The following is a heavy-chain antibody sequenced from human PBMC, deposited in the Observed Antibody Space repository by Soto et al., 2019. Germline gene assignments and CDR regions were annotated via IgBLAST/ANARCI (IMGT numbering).Heavy chain of an antibody. J-gene: IGHJ6*02. CDR1: GFTFSSYG. Sequence: PGGSLRLSCAASGFTFSSYGMHWVRQAPGKGLEWVAVISYDGSNKYYADSVKGRFTISRDNSKNTLYLQMNSLRAEDTAVYYCAKVATNEDYWGMDVWGQGTTVTVSS. CDR2: ISYDGSNK. V-gene: IGHV3-30*18. CDR3: AKVATNEDYWGMDV. D-gene: IGHD2-8*01.